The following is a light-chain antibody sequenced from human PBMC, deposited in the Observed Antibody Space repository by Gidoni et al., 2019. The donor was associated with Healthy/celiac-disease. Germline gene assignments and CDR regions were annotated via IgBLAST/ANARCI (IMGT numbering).Light chain of an antibody. CDR3: QQYNSYSPSS. Sequence: DIQMTQSPSTLSASVGDRVTITCRASQSISSWLAWYQQKPGKAPKLLIYKASSLESGVPSRFSGSGSGTEFTLTISSLQPDDVATYYCQQYNSYSPSSFGQGPSWRSN. V-gene: IGKV1-5*03. CDR2: KAS. J-gene: IGKJ2*04. CDR1: QSISSW.